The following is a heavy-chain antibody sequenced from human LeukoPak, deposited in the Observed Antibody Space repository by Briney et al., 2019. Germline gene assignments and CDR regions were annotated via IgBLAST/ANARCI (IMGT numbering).Heavy chain of an antibody. Sequence: SETLSLTCAVSGGSITTSSYYWGWIRQPPGMGLEWIGTLYYSGSTYYNPSLKSRVTISVDTSKNQFSLKLTSVTAAGTAVYYCAILGTGSSWGQGTLVTVSS. D-gene: IGHD3-10*01. CDR3: AILGTGSS. V-gene: IGHV4-39*01. J-gene: IGHJ5*02. CDR2: LYYSGST. CDR1: GGSITTSSYY.